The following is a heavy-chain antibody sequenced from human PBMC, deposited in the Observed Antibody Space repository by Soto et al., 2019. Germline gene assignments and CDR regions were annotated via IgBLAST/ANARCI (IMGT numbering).Heavy chain of an antibody. V-gene: IGHV3-72*01. CDR1: GFTFSDHY. J-gene: IGHJ6*02. CDR3: ALDSFYYYGLYV. CDR2: SGNRAKRYTT. Sequence: EVQLVESGGGLVQPGGSLRLSCAVSGFTFSDHYMDWVRQAPGKGLEWVGRSGNRAKRYTTDYASSVKGRFTISRYDSKNSLYLQMTSLKTEDPAVYYCALDSFYYYGLYVWGQGTTVTVSS.